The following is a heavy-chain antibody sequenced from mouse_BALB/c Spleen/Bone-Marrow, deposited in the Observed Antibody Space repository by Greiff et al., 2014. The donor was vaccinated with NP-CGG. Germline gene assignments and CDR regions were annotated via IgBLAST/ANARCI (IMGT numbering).Heavy chain of an antibody. CDR1: GYSFTDYN. CDR3: ASYHSSGYAMDY. Sequence: EVKLVESGPELVKPGAPVKVSCKASGYSFTDYNMYWVKQSHGKSLEWIGYIDPYNGGTSYNQKFKGKATLTVDKSSSTAFMHLNSLTSEDSAVYYCASYHSSGYAMDYWGQGTSVTVSS. D-gene: IGHD3-1*01. J-gene: IGHJ4*01. V-gene: IGHV1S135*01. CDR2: IDPYNGGT.